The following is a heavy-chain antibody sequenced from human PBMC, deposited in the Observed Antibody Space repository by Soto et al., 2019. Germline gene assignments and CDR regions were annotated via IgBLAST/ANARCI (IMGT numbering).Heavy chain of an antibody. J-gene: IGHJ5*02. CDR1: GYSFTSYW. Sequence: PGESLKISCKGSGYSFTSYWISWVRQMPGKGLEWMGRIDPSDSYTNYSPSFQGHVTISADKSISTAYLQWSSLKASDTAMYYCARSGAAYCCSTGCDDRWFDPRGQGTLVTVS. V-gene: IGHV5-10-1*01. CDR3: ARSGAAYCCSTGCDDRWFDP. CDR2: IDPSDSYT. D-gene: IGHD2-2*01.